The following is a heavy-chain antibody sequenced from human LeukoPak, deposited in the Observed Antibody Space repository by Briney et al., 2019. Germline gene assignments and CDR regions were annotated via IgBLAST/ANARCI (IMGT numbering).Heavy chain of an antibody. CDR2: INTNTGNP. V-gene: IGHV7-4-1*02. CDR1: GYTFTSYA. D-gene: IGHD3-9*01. J-gene: IGHJ5*02. Sequence: ASVKVSCKASGYTFTSYAMNWVRQAPGQGLGWMGWINTNTGNPTYAQGFTGRFVFSLDTSVSTAYLQISGLKAEDTAVYYCARAAYYDILTGYWSWFDPWGQGTLVTVSS. CDR3: ARAAYYDILTGYWSWFDP.